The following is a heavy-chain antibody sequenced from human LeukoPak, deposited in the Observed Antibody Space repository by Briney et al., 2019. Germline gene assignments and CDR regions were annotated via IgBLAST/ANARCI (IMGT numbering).Heavy chain of an antibody. CDR2: IIPIFGTA. D-gene: IGHD3-22*01. J-gene: IGHJ1*01. CDR1: GGTFSNYA. CDR3: ARPSYYYDSSGPSPIQH. Sequence: GASVKVSCKASGGTFSNYAISWVRQAPGQGLEWMGGIIPIFGTANYAQKFRGRVTITADKSTRTAYMELSSLRSEDTAVYYCARPSYYYDSSGPSPIQHWGQGTLVTVSS. V-gene: IGHV1-69*06.